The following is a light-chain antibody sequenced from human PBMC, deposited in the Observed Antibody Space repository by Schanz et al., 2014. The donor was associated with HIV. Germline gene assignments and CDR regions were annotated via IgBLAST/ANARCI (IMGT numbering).Light chain of an antibody. J-gene: IGKJ4*01. Sequence: EIVLTQSPGTLSLSPGERATLSCGASQSVNTNYLAWFQQKPGQAPRLLIYGASSRATGIPDRFSGSGSGTDFTLTISRLEPEDFAVYYCQQYGSSPTFGGGTKVEIK. V-gene: IGKV3-20*01. CDR3: QQYGSSPT. CDR2: GAS. CDR1: QSVNTNY.